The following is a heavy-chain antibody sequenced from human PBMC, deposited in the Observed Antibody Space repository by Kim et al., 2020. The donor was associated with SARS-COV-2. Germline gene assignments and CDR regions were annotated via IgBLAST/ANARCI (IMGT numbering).Heavy chain of an antibody. CDR3: VRYSTSWYGTGYFYAMDV. D-gene: IGHD6-13*01. CDR1: GASLSGFF. J-gene: IGHJ6*01. V-gene: IGHV4-34*01. CDR2: INDGGTT. Sequence: SETLSLTCAINGASLSGFFWGWLRQPPGKGLEWIADINDGGTTNYNPSLKTRVTLSLDRAKRHFSLHLRSLSAADTGLYYCVRYSTSWYGTGYFYAMDV.